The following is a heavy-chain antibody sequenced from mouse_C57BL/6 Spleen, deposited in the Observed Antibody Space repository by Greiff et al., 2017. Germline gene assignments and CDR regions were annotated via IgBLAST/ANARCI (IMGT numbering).Heavy chain of an antibody. J-gene: IGHJ2*01. CDR1: GYTFTSYW. D-gene: IGHD2-1*01. V-gene: IGHV1-50*01. CDR3: ARPGDGNGYYFDY. CDR2: IDPSDSYT. Sequence: QVQLQQPGAELVKPGASVKLSCKASGYTFTSYWMQWVKQRPGQGLEWIGEIDPSDSYTNYNQKLKGKATLTVDTSSSTAYMQLSSLTSEDSAVYYCARPGDGNGYYFDYWGQGTTLTVSS.